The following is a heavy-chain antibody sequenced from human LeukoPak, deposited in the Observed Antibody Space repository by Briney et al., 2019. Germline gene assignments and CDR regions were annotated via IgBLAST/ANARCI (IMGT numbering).Heavy chain of an antibody. CDR2: IRYDGSNK. J-gene: IGHJ4*02. V-gene: IGHV3-30*02. Sequence: GGSLRLSCAASGFTFSSYGMHWVRQAPGKGLEWVAFIRYDGSNKYYADSVKGRLTISRDNSKNTLYLQMNSLRAEDTAVYYCANAQRVGATFDYWGQGTLVTVSS. CDR3: ANAQRVGATFDY. D-gene: IGHD1-26*01. CDR1: GFTFSSYG.